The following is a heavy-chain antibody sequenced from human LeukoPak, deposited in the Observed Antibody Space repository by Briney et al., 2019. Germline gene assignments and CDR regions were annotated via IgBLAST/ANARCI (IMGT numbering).Heavy chain of an antibody. Sequence: GGSLRLSCVGSGFRFSSYDMNWVRQAPGRGLEWLSYLARTSSATWYADSVKGRFTIFRDNAKSSLYLQMNSLRVEDTAVYYCATGGSEYRSDWFDSWGQGTLVNVAS. CDR3: ATGGSEYRSDWFDS. D-gene: IGHD5-18*01. CDR2: LARTSSAT. J-gene: IGHJ5*01. CDR1: GFRFSSYD. V-gene: IGHV3-48*01.